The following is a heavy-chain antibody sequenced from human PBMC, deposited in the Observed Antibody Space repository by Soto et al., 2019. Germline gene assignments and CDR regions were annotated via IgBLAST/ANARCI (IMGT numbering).Heavy chain of an antibody. CDR2: ISYDGSNK. CDR1: GFTFSSYA. J-gene: IGHJ6*02. CDR3: ARDEGYCSSTSCYATHYYYYYGMDV. D-gene: IGHD2-2*01. V-gene: IGHV3-30-3*01. Sequence: GGSLRLSCAASGFTFSSYAMHWVRQAPGKGLEWVAVISYDGSNKYYADSVKGRFTISRDNSKNTLYLQMNSLRAEDTAVYYCARDEGYCSSTSCYATHYYYYYGMDVWGQGTTVTVSS.